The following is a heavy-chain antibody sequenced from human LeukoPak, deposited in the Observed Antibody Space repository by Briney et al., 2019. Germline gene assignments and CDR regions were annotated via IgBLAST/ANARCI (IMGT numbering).Heavy chain of an antibody. CDR2: INPSGGST. J-gene: IGHJ4*02. V-gene: IGHV1-46*01. Sequence: ASVKVSCKASGYTFTGYYMYWVRQAPGQGLEWMGIINPSGGSTSYAQKFQGRVTMTTDTSTNTAYMELRSLRSDDTAVYYCARGRKDYGDYYFDSWGQGTLVTVSS. D-gene: IGHD4-17*01. CDR3: ARGRKDYGDYYFDS. CDR1: GYTFTGYY.